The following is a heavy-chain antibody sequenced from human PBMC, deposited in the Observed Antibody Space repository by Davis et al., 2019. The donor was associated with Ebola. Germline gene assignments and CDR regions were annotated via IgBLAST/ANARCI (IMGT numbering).Heavy chain of an antibody. J-gene: IGHJ6*03. Sequence: ASVKVSCKASGYTFTGYYMHWVRQAPGQGLEWMGWINPNSGGTNYAQKFQGRVTMTRDTSISTAYMELSRLRSDDTAVYYCARVSKGYSYGYDYYYYYMDVWGKGTTVTVSS. D-gene: IGHD5-18*01. V-gene: IGHV1-2*02. CDR1: GYTFTGYY. CDR2: INPNSGGT. CDR3: ARVSKGYSYGYDYYYYYMDV.